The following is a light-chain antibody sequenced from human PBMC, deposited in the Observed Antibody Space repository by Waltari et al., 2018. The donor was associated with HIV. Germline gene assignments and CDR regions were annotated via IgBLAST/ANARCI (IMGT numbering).Light chain of an antibody. CDR3: AAWDDSLSRPV. V-gene: IGLV1-47*01. CDR1: SSNIGSNY. J-gene: IGLJ3*02. CDR2: RTT. Sequence: QSVLTQPPSASGTPGQRVTISCSGSSSNIGSNYVTWYRHLPGTAPELLMYRTTERPAGVPDRFSASKSGTSASLAITGPQSEDEAHYYWAAWDDSLSRPVFGGGTRLTVL.